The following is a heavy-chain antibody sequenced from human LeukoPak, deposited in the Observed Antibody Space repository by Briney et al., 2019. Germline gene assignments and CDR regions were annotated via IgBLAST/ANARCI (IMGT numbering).Heavy chain of an antibody. D-gene: IGHD3-10*01. V-gene: IGHV3-30*01. CDR1: GFTFTSST. CDR2: IWYDGTDG. CDR3: AREVGSGSSALDD. Sequence: PGGSLRLSCADSGFTFTSSTMHWVRQALGKGLEWVALIWYDGTDGFYADSVKGRFSISRDNSKSTLYLQMNSLRPEDTAVYYCAREVGSGSSALDDWGQGTLVAVSS. J-gene: IGHJ4*02.